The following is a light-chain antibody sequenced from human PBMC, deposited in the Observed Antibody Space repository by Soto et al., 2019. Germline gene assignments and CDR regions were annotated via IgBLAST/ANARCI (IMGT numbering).Light chain of an antibody. V-gene: IGKV1-33*01. CDR2: DAS. J-gene: IGKJ2*01. CDR1: QDITKY. Sequence: DIQMTQSPSSLSASVGDRVTITCQASQDITKYLSWFQQKPGKVPKLLFYDASELETGVPSRFSGSGSGTDFTFTISSLQPEDIATYYCQHYDNLPYTFGQGTKLEMK. CDR3: QHYDNLPYT.